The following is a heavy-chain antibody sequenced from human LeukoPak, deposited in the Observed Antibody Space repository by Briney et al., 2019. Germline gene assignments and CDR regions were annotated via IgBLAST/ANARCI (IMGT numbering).Heavy chain of an antibody. Sequence: PSETLSLTCAVYGGSFSGYYWSWIRQPPGKGLEWIGEINHSGSTNYNPSLKSRVTISVDTSKNQFSLKLSSVTAADTAAYYCARSPITFGGVDHWGQGTLVTVSS. CDR2: INHSGST. CDR1: GGSFSGYY. CDR3: ARSPITFGGVDH. J-gene: IGHJ5*02. D-gene: IGHD3-16*01. V-gene: IGHV4-34*01.